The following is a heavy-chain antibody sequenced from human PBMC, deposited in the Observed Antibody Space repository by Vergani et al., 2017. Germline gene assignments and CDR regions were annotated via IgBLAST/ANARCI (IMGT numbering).Heavy chain of an antibody. D-gene: IGHD3-16*01. CDR2: IQFDGSNQ. J-gene: IGHJ4*02. CDR1: GFTLSNYD. CDR3: AKHFRGWGIDY. Sequence: QVQLVESGGGVVQRGGSLRLSCATSGFTLSNYDMQWIRQGPGKGLEFVAFIQFDGSNQYYADSVKGRFTLSRDCSKYTLYLQMNSLRTDDTATYYCAKHFRGWGIDYWGQGTQVIVSS. V-gene: IGHV3-30*02.